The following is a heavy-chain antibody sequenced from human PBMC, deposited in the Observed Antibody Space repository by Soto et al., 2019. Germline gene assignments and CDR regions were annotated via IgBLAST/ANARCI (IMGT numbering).Heavy chain of an antibody. V-gene: IGHV4-34*01. CDR3: ARGIAAAVYVY. CDR2: INHSGST. D-gene: IGHD6-13*01. Sequence: SETLSLTCAVYGGSSSGYYWSWIRQPPGKGLEWIGEINHSGSTNYNPSLKSRVTISVDTSKNQFSLKLSSVTAADTAVYYCARGIAAAVYVYWGQGTLVTVSS. CDR1: GGSSSGYY. J-gene: IGHJ4*02.